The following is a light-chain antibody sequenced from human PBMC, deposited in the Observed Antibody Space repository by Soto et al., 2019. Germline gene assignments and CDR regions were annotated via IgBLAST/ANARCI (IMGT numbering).Light chain of an antibody. J-gene: IGKJ4*01. CDR1: EDINNN. V-gene: IGKV1-33*01. CDR2: AAS. Sequence: DIQMTQSPSSLSASVGDRVTIACQASEDINNNLNWYQKKPGEAPKLLIYAASNSQAGAPSRFSGSGSGTHYTFTISSLQPDDTATYYCQHYDNFPPLRTFGGGTKVDIK. CDR3: QHYDNFPPLRT.